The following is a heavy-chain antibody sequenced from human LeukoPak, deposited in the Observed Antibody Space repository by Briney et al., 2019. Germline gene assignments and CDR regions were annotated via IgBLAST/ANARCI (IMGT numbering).Heavy chain of an antibody. CDR1: GFTFSSYA. V-gene: IGHV3-23*01. Sequence: PGGSLRLSCAASGFTFSSYAMSWVRQAPGKGPEWVSGISRTGGTTYYAESVKGRFTISRDNSKNTVYLQMNSLRAEDTAVYYCAKAIPQKIVGTTSGFDYWGQGTLVTVSS. CDR2: ISRTGGTT. D-gene: IGHD1-26*01. J-gene: IGHJ4*02. CDR3: AKAIPQKIVGTTSGFDY.